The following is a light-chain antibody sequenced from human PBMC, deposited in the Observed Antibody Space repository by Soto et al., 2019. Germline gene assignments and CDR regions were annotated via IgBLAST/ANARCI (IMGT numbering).Light chain of an antibody. CDR3: NSYRTVSTYV. V-gene: IGLV2-14*01. CDR1: SSDIGGYNF. J-gene: IGLJ1*01. CDR2: DVG. Sequence: QSVLTQPASVSGSPGQSITIAYTGTSSDIGGYNFVSWYQQHPGKAPKLLIYDVGNRPSGVSNRFSGSKSGNTASLTISGLQAEDEAHYYCNSYRTVSTYVFGTGTKLTVL.